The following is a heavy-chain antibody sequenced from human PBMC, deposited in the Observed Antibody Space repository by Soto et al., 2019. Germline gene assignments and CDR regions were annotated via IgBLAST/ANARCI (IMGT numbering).Heavy chain of an antibody. CDR2: ISYDGSNK. Sequence: GGSLRLSCAASGFTFSSYGMHWVRQAPGKGLEWVAVISYDGSNKYYADSVKGRFTISRDNSKNTLYLQMNSLRAEDTAVYYCAKDRRLLRYLDADAFDIWGQGTMVTVSS. J-gene: IGHJ3*02. CDR3: AKDRRLLRYLDADAFDI. D-gene: IGHD3-9*01. CDR1: GFTFSSYG. V-gene: IGHV3-30*18.